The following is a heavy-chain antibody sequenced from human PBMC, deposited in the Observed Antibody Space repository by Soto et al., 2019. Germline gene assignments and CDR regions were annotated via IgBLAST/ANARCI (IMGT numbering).Heavy chain of an antibody. CDR1: GFTFSRYG. CDR2: IWYDGRNK. J-gene: IGHJ4*02. D-gene: IGHD3-9*01. V-gene: IGHV3-33*01. Sequence: QVQLVESGGGVVQPGRSLRLSCAASGFTFSRYGMHWVRQAPGKGLEWVAVIWYDGRNKYYADSVKGRFTISRDNSKNPLYLQMNSLRAEDTAVYYCARDASVLTGLIDYWGQGNLVTVSS. CDR3: ARDASVLTGLIDY.